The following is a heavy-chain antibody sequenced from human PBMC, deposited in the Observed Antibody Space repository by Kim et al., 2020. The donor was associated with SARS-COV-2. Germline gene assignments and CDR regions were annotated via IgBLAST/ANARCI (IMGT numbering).Heavy chain of an antibody. Sequence: SETLSLTCTVSGGSISSYYWSWIRQPPGKGLEWIGYIYYSGSTNYNPSLKSRVTISVDTSKNQFSLKLSSVTAADTAVYYCARVGYYDFWSGYYFYYGMDVWGQGTTVTVSS. D-gene: IGHD3-3*01. J-gene: IGHJ6*02. CDR3: ARVGYYDFWSGYYFYYGMDV. CDR2: IYYSGST. V-gene: IGHV4-59*01. CDR1: GGSISSYY.